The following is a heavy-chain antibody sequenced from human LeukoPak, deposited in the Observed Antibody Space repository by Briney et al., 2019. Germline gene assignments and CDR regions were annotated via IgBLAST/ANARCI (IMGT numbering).Heavy chain of an antibody. CDR3: ARDLGYCTNGVCYTRFDY. D-gene: IGHD2-8*01. Sequence: GGSLRLSCAASGFTFSSYSMNWVRQAPGKGLEWVSSISSSSSYIYYADSVKGRFTISRDNAKNSLYLQMNSLRAEDTAVYYCARDLGYCTNGVCYTRFDYWGQGTLVAVSS. CDR1: GFTFSSYS. CDR2: ISSSSSYI. V-gene: IGHV3-21*01. J-gene: IGHJ4*02.